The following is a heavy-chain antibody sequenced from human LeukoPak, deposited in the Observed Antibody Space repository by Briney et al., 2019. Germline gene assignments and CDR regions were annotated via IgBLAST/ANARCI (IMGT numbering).Heavy chain of an antibody. V-gene: IGHV1-2*06. CDR3: TREDDSSGYRPFDI. D-gene: IGHD3-22*01. CDR2: INPNSGGT. CDR1: GYTLSDYY. J-gene: IGHJ3*02. Sequence: ASVKVSCKASGYTLSDYYIHWVRQAPGQGLEWMGRINPNSGGTNYAQKFQGRVTMTRDTSISTAYMDLSSLRSDDTAVYYCTREDDSSGYRPFDIWGQGTMVTVSS.